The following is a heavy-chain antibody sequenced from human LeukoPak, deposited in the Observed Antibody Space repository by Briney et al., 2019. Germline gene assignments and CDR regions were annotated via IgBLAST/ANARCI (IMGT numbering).Heavy chain of an antibody. D-gene: IGHD3-22*01. V-gene: IGHV1-2*02. J-gene: IGHJ3*02. CDR3: ARALFSYDSSAYNAFDI. CDR2: INPKSGDT. Sequence: ASVKVSCKASGYTFTGYYLHWVRQAPGQGLEWMGWINPKSGDTKYAQKFQGRVTLTRDTAISTAYMELSRLRSDDTAVYYCARALFSYDSSAYNAFDIWGQGTMVTVSS. CDR1: GYTFTGYY.